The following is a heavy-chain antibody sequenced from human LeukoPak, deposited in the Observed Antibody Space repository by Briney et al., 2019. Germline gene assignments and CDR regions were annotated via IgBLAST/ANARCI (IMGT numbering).Heavy chain of an antibody. CDR1: GYSVSSGYY. Sequence: SETLSLTCSVSGYSVSSGYYWAWIRQPPGKGLEWIGTIYHSGTTYYNPSLNSRVSISGDTSKNHISLRLSSVTAADTAVYYCARTPDWSSDNWFDPWGQGTLVTVSS. D-gene: IGHD3-9*01. J-gene: IGHJ5*02. CDR2: IYHSGTT. CDR3: ARTPDWSSDNWFDP. V-gene: IGHV4-38-2*01.